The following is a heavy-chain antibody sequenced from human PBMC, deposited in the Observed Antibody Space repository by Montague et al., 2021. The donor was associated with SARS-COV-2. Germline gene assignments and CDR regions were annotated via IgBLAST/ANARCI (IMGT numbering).Heavy chain of an antibody. CDR3: ARAFIAAAGTTSFDY. V-gene: IGHV4-59*08. CDR2: IYYSGST. D-gene: IGHD6-13*01. Sequence: SETLSLTCTVSGGSISSHYWSWIRQPPGKGLEWIGYIYYSGSTNYKPSLKSRVTISVDTSKNQFSLKLSSVTAADTAVYYCARAFIAAAGTTSFDYWGQGTLVTVSS. J-gene: IGHJ4*02. CDR1: GGSISSHY.